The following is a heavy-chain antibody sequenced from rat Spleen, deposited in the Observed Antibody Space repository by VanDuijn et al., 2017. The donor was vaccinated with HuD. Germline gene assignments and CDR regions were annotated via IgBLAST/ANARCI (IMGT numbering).Heavy chain of an antibody. Sequence: EVQLEESGGGLVQPGRSLKLSCAASGFIFSDYDMAWVRQAPAKGLEWIASISSGGGNTYYRDSVKGRFTISRNNAKNTLYLQMDSLRSEDTATYYCAKASGSVYANWFAYWGEGVMVTVSS. J-gene: IGHJ2*01. D-gene: IGHD4-3*01. CDR1: GFIFSDYD. CDR2: ISSGGGNT. CDR3: AKASGSVYANWFAY. V-gene: IGHV5S13*01.